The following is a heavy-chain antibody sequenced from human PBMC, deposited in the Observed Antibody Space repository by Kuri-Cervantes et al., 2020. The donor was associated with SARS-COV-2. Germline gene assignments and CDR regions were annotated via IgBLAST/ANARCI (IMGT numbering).Heavy chain of an antibody. J-gene: IGHJ3*02. D-gene: IGHD2-15*01. CDR1: GFTFSSYA. Sequence: ETLSLTCAASGFTFSSYAMSWVRQAPGKGLEWVSAISGSGGSTYYADSVKGRFTISRDNSKNTLYLQMNSLRAEDTAVYYCARESLPRWGYSRDPFDIWGQGTMVTVSS. CDR2: ISGSGGST. CDR3: ARESLPRWGYSRDPFDI. V-gene: IGHV3-23*01.